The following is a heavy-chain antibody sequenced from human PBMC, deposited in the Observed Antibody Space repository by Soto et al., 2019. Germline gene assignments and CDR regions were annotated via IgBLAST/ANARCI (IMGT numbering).Heavy chain of an antibody. CDR3: AKGTGITRFYFDY. CDR2: AGGSGSTT. D-gene: IGHD1-7*01. Sequence: PGGCLGLSCAASGLRFSSYAMNWVRQSPGKGLEWVSGAGGSGSTTYYADSVRGRFTISRDNSKNTLYLQLNSLRAEDTAVYYCAKGTGITRFYFDYWGQGALVTVS. J-gene: IGHJ4*02. CDR1: GLRFSSYA. V-gene: IGHV3-23*01.